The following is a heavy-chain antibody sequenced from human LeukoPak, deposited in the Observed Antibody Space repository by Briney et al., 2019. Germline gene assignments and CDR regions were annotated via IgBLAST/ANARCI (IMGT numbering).Heavy chain of an antibody. V-gene: IGHV1-69*04. J-gene: IGHJ4*02. D-gene: IGHD3-9*01. CDR1: GGTFSSYS. CDR3: ATDYDFLTGYFVQ. Sequence: GASVKVSCKASGGTFSSYSIAWMRQAPGQGLEWLGRIIPILAIPNYAKTFQGRVTITADKSTSTAYMELNSLRSEDTAVYYCATDYDFLTGYFVQWGQGTLVTVSS. CDR2: IIPILAIP.